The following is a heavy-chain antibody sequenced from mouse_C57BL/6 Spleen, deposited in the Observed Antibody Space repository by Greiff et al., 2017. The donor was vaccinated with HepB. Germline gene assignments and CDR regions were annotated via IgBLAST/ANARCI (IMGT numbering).Heavy chain of an antibody. D-gene: IGHD1-1*01. J-gene: IGHJ1*03. Sequence: EVQLQQSGPELVKPGASVKISCKASGYSFTGYYMHWVKQSSEKSLEWIGEINPSTGGTSYNQKFKGKATLTVDKSSSTAYMKLKSLTSEYSAVYYSSRAIPDYYGSSDFDVWGTGTTVTVAS. V-gene: IGHV1-43*01. CDR3: SRAIPDYYGSSDFDV. CDR2: INPSTGGT. CDR1: GYSFTGYY.